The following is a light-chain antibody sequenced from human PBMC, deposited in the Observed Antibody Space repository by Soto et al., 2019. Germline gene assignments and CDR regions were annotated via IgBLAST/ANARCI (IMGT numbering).Light chain of an antibody. V-gene: IGKV1-39*01. J-gene: IGKJ4*01. CDR3: QQNYSAPPN. CDR1: QSIANY. Sequence: DFQMTQSPSSLSASVGDRVTIICRSSQSIANYLNWYQQKPGKDHSLLIYSASTLQSGVPSRFSGSGSGTDFTRTISSLQPEDVATYSFQQNYSAPPNFGGGTKVELK. CDR2: SAS.